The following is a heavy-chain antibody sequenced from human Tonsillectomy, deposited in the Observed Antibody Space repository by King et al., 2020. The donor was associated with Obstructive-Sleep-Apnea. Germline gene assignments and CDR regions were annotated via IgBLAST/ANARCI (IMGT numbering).Heavy chain of an antibody. CDR2: ISGSGGST. D-gene: IGHD2-2*01. J-gene: IGHJ6*02. Sequence: VQLVESGGGLVQPGGSLRLSCAASGFTFSSYAMSWVRQAPGKGLEWVSAISGSGGSTYYADSVKGRFTISRANSKNTLYLQMNSPRAEDTAVYYCAKDRQYQLHLYGMDVWGQGTTVTVSS. V-gene: IGHV3-23*04. CDR3: AKDRQYQLHLYGMDV. CDR1: GFTFSSYA.